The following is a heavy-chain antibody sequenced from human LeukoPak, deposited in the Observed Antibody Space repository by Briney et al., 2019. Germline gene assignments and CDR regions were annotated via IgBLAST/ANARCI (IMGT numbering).Heavy chain of an antibody. J-gene: IGHJ4*02. CDR1: GYIFTSYW. V-gene: IGHV5-51*01. Sequence: GESLKISCKGSGYIFTSYWIGWVRQMPGKGLEMMGIIYPGDSDTRYSPSFQGQVTISADKSISTAYLQWSSLKASDTAMYYCARGPWFGEFTPYYFDYWGQGSLVTVSS. CDR3: ARGPWFGEFTPYYFDY. CDR2: IYPGDSDT. D-gene: IGHD3-10*01.